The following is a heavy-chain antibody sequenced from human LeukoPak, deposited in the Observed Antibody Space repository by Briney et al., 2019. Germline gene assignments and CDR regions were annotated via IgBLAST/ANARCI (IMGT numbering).Heavy chain of an antibody. CDR1: GGSISRGSYY. CDR3: ARHGRIGGNSEGDAFDI. D-gene: IGHD4-23*01. Sequence: SETLSLTCTVSGGSISRGSYYWSWIQQPAGKGLEWIGRIYTSGSTNYNPSLKSRVTISVDTSKNQFSLKLTSVTAADTAVYFCARHGRIGGNSEGDAFDIWGQGTMVTVSS. CDR2: IYTSGST. V-gene: IGHV4-61*02. J-gene: IGHJ3*02.